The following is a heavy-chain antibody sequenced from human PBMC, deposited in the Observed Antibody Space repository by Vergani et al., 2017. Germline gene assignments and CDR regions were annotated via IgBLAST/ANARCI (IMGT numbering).Heavy chain of an antibody. Sequence: QVQLAQSGAEVKKPGSSVTVSCRASGGTFGSHTISWVRQAPGQGLEWVGWMNPNSGNTGYAQKFQGRVTITRNTSISTAYMELSSLRSEDTAVYYCASGFSRWGQGTLVTVSS. D-gene: IGHD3-3*02. J-gene: IGHJ4*02. CDR3: ASGFSR. CDR1: GGTFGSHT. CDR2: MNPNSGNT. V-gene: IGHV1-8*01.